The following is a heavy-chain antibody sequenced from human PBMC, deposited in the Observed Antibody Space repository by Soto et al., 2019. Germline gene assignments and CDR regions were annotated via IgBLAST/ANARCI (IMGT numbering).Heavy chain of an antibody. CDR3: ARLSGSWQSRFDP. CDR2: IDYSGNT. D-gene: IGHD6-13*01. CDR1: GGSISSNDFY. V-gene: IGHV4-31*03. Sequence: QVQLQESGPGLVKPSQTLSLTCIVSGGSISSNDFYWSWIRQHPGKGLEWIGYIDYSGNTYYNPSLKSRVTVLVDTSMNQSSRKVSSVTAADTAVYYCARLSGSWQSRFDPWGQGTLVPVSS. J-gene: IGHJ5*02.